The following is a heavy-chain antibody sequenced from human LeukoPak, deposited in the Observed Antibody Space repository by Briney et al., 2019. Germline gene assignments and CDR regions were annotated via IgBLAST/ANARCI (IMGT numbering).Heavy chain of an antibody. J-gene: IGHJ4*02. Sequence: SESLSLTCTVSGGSISSGGYYWGWIRQLPGKGLVSIVYIYHSGSTYYNPSLKRRVTISVNSSKNQFSLMLSLVTAAATAFYYCARSPRRGYSYGYIDYWGQGTLVTVS. CDR2: IYHSGST. D-gene: IGHD5-18*01. CDR1: GGSISSGGYY. V-gene: IGHV4-30-2*01. CDR3: ARSPRRGYSYGYIDY.